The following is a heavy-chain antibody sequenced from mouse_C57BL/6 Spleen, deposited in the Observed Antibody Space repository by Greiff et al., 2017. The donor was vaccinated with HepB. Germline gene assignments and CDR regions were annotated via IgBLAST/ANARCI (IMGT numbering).Heavy chain of an antibody. V-gene: IGHV1-77*01. Sequence: QVQLQQSGAELVKPGASVKISCKASGYTFTDYYINWVKQRPGQGLEWIGKIGPGSGSTYYNEKFKGKATLTADKSSTTAYMQLSSLTSEDSAVYFCAGYGPRRGFAYWGQGTLFTVSA. CDR3: AGYGPRRGFAY. CDR2: IGPGSGST. CDR1: GYTFTDYY. D-gene: IGHD1-1*02. J-gene: IGHJ3*01.